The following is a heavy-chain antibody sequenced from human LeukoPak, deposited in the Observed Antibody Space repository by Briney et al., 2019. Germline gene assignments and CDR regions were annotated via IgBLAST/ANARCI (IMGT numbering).Heavy chain of an antibody. D-gene: IGHD3-22*01. V-gene: IGHV3-53*01. J-gene: IGHJ3*02. CDR1: GFIVNTNY. CDR3: ARGGHSMIVAFDI. Sequence: GGSLRLSCAASGFIVNTNYMTWVRQAPGKGLEWVSILFGGGTAYYADSVKGRFTISRDISKNTLYLQRNSLRAEDTAVYYCARGGHSMIVAFDIWGQGTMVTVSS. CDR2: LFGGGTA.